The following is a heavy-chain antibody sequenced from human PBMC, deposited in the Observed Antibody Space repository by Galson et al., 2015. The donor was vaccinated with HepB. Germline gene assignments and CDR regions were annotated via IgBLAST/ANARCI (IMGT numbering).Heavy chain of an antibody. CDR3: AAPFYYGGAFDI. J-gene: IGHJ3*02. Sequence: KVSCKASGYTFTSYYMQWVRQARGQRLEWIGWIVVGSGNTNYAQKFQERVTITRDMSTSTAYMELSSLRSEDTAVYYCAAPFYYGGAFDIWGQGTMVTVSS. CDR1: GYTFTSYY. V-gene: IGHV1-58*02. CDR2: IVVGSGNT. D-gene: IGHD3-10*01.